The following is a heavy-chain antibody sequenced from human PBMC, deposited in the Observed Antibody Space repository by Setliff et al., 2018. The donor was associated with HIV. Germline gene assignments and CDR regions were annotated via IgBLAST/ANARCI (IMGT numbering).Heavy chain of an antibody. Sequence: ASVKVSCKASGYIFTSYYMHWVRQAPGQGLEWLGVINPSGGSASYAEKFQGRVTMTSDTSTNTVYMELRSLRSEETAVFYCARDGGDGSGYYYADYWGQGTLVTVSS. CDR3: ARDGGDGSGYYYADY. J-gene: IGHJ4*02. D-gene: IGHD3-22*01. CDR2: INPSGGSA. V-gene: IGHV1-46*01. CDR1: GYIFTSYY.